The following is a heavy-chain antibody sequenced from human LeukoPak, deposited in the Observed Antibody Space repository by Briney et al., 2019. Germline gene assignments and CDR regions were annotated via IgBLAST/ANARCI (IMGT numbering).Heavy chain of an antibody. D-gene: IGHD3-16*01. J-gene: IGHJ4*02. CDR1: DYTFSSYG. V-gene: IGHV1-18*01. Sequence: GASVKASCKASDYTFSSYGISWVRQAPGQGLEWMGWISLYNGNTKYAQKLQDRVTMTADTSTTTAYMEVRSLRSDDTAVYYCARDELGSFDYWGQGTLVTVSS. CDR2: ISLYNGNT. CDR3: ARDELGSFDY.